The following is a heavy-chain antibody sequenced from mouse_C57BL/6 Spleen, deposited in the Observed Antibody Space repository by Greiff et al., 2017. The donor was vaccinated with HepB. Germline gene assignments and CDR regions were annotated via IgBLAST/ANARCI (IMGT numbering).Heavy chain of an antibody. CDR1: GYTFTSYW. V-gene: IGHV1-52*01. Sequence: QVQLKESGAELVRPGSSVKLSCKASGYTFTSYWMHWVKQRPIQGLEWIGNIDPSDSETHYNQKFKDKATLTVDKSSSTAYMQLSSLTSEDSAVYYCARGGDDFLHWGQGTTLTVSS. CDR2: IDPSDSET. CDR3: ARGGDDFLH. J-gene: IGHJ2*01. D-gene: IGHD2-4*01.